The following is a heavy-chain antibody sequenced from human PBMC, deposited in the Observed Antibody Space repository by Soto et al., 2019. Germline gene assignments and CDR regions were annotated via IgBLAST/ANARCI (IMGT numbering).Heavy chain of an antibody. V-gene: IGHV1-58*01. D-gene: IGHD4-17*01. CDR2: IVVGSGNT. CDR3: AAAPTVTTFPYYYYGMDV. CDR1: GFTFTSSA. Sequence: GASVKVSCKASGFTFTSSAAQWVRQARGQRLEWIGWIVVGSGNTNYAQKFQERVTITRDMSTSTAYMELSSLRSEDTAVYYCAAAPTVTTFPYYYYGMDVWGQGTTVTVSS. J-gene: IGHJ6*02.